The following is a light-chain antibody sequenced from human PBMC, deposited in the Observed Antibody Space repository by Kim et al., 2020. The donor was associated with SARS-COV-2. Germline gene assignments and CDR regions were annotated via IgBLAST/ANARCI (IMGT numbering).Light chain of an antibody. J-gene: IGLJ2*01. CDR2: QDS. CDR1: KVGDKY. CDR3: QAWDSSTGV. Sequence: SVSPGQTASITCSGVKVGDKYACWYQQKPGQSPVLVIYQDSKRPSGIPERFSGANSGNTATLTISGTQAMDEADYYCQAWDSSTGVFGGGTQLTVL. V-gene: IGLV3-1*01.